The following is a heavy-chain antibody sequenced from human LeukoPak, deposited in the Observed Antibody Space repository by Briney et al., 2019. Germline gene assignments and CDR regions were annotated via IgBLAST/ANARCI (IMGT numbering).Heavy chain of an antibody. Sequence: PGGSLRLSCAASGFTFSSYSMNWVRQAPGKGLEWVSSISSSSSYIYYADSVKGRFTISRDNAKNSLYLQMNSLRAEDTAVYYCARVSLEIFGVVITYYYYYYMDVWGKGTTVTVSS. D-gene: IGHD3-3*01. CDR2: ISSSSSYI. CDR1: GFTFSSYS. V-gene: IGHV3-21*01. J-gene: IGHJ6*03. CDR3: ARVSLEIFGVVITYYYYYYMDV.